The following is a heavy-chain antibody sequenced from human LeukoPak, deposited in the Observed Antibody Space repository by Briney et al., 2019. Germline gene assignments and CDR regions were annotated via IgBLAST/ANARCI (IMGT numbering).Heavy chain of an antibody. J-gene: IGHJ6*03. CDR3: ARDVSIVGATNPRGYYYYMDV. Sequence: PGGSLRLSCEASGFTFNTYGMHWVRQAPGKGLEWVAFIRYDGTNKYYADSVKGRFTISRDNSKNTLFLQMNSLRAEDAAVYYCARDVSIVGATNPRGYYYYMDVWGKGTTVTISS. CDR2: IRYDGTNK. CDR1: GFTFNTYG. D-gene: IGHD1-26*01. V-gene: IGHV3-30*02.